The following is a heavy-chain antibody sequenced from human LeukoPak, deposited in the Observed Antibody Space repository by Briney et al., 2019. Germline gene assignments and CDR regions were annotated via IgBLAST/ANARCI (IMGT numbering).Heavy chain of an antibody. CDR1: GYTFTSYY. CDR2: INPSGGST. J-gene: IGHJ4*02. Sequence: GASVKVCCKASGYTFTSYYMHWVRQAPGQGLEWMGTINPSGGSTSYAQKFQGRVTMTRDTSTSTVYMELSSLRSEDTAVYYCAREAVAGRHFDYWGQGTLVTVSS. V-gene: IGHV1-46*01. D-gene: IGHD6-19*01. CDR3: AREAVAGRHFDY.